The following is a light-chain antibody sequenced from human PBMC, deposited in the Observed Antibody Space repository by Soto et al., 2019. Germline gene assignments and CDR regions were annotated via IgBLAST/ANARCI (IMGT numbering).Light chain of an antibody. CDR1: YSDVGGYKH. CDR3: SSYTSSSTLYI. V-gene: IGLV2-14*01. J-gene: IGLJ1*01. Sequence: QSVLTQPASVSASPGQSITISCIGTYSDVGGYKHVSWYQQHPGKAPKLIIFEASNRPSGISNRFSGSKSGNTASLTISGLQADDEADYYCSSYTSSSTLYIFGTGTKATVL. CDR2: EAS.